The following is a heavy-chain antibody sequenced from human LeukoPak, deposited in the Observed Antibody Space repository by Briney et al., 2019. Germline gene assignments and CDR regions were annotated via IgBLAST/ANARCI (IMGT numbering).Heavy chain of an antibody. CDR2: ISSSGSTI. V-gene: IGHV3-11*01. Sequence: GGSLTLSCAASGFTLSDYYMSWIRQAPGKGLEWVSYISSSGSTIYYADSVKGRFTISRDNAKNSLYLQMNSLRAEDTAVYYCARDLWGYEDYYYYYYMDVWGKGTTVTVSS. J-gene: IGHJ6*03. CDR1: GFTLSDYY. D-gene: IGHD4/OR15-4a*01. CDR3: ARDLWGYEDYYYYYYMDV.